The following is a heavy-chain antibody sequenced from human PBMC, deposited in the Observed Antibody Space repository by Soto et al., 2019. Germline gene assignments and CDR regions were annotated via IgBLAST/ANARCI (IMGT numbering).Heavy chain of an antibody. J-gene: IGHJ4*02. CDR1: GVSLSTYD. V-gene: IGHV3-64D*06. CDR3: VKFTDS. Sequence: PGGSLRVSCSDSGVSLSTYDVHWVRQAPGKGLEFVAGISPNGAATYYADAVKGRSTISRDNSKSTLYLQMSSLTPDDTAVYYCVKFTDSWGLGTTVTFSS. CDR2: ISPNGAAT.